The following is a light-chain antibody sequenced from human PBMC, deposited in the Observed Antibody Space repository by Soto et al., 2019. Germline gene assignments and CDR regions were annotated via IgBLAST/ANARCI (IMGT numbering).Light chain of an antibody. CDR1: QSVSSS. Sequence: EIVLTQSPATLCLPPGERATLSCRASQSVSSSLAWYQQKPGQAPRLLIYGATNRATGIPARFSGSGSGTDFTLTTSSLESEDFAVYYCQQRGNRPYTFGQGTKLEIK. CDR2: GAT. V-gene: IGKV3-11*01. CDR3: QQRGNRPYT. J-gene: IGKJ2*01.